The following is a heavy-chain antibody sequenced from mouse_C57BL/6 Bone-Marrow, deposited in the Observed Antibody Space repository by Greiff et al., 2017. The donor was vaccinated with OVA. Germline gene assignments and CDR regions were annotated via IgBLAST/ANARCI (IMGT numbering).Heavy chain of an antibody. Sequence: QVQLQQPGAELVRPGSSVKLSCKASGYTFTSYWMDWVKQRPGQGLEWIGNIYPSDSETHYNQKFKDKATLTVDKSSSTAYMQLSSLTSEDSSVYYCARPYYGSPFAYWGQGTLVTVSA. CDR3: ARPYYGSPFAY. CDR1: GYTFTSYW. J-gene: IGHJ3*01. D-gene: IGHD1-1*01. V-gene: IGHV1-61*01. CDR2: IYPSDSET.